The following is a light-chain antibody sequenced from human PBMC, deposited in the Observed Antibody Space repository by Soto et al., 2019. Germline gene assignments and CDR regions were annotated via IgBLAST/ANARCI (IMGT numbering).Light chain of an antibody. CDR1: QSVSSN. J-gene: IGKJ5*01. V-gene: IGKV3D-15*01. Sequence: EIVMTQSPATPSVSPGERATLSCRASQSVSSNLAWYQQKPGQAPRVLIYDISTRATGIPTRFSGSGSGTEFTLTISSLQSEDFAVYYCQQYNNWPFTFGQGTRLEI. CDR2: DIS. CDR3: QQYNNWPFT.